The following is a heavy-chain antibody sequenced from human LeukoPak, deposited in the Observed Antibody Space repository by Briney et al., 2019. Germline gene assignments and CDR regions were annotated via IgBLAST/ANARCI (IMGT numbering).Heavy chain of an antibody. Sequence: ASVNVSCKASGYTFTSYGISWVRQAPGQGLEWMGWISAYNGNTNYAQKVQGRVTMTTDTSTSTAYMELRNLTSDDTAVYYCARDSADCSGGSCYSAEYFQHWGQGTLVTVSS. J-gene: IGHJ1*01. CDR1: GYTFTSYG. V-gene: IGHV1-18*01. D-gene: IGHD2-15*01. CDR3: ARDSADCSGGSCYSAEYFQH. CDR2: ISAYNGNT.